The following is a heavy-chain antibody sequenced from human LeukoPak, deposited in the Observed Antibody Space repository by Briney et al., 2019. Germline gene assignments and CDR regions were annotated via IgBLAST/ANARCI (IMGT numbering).Heavy chain of an antibody. V-gene: IGHV3-7*01. Sequence: GGSLRLSCAASGFTFTEYWMNWVRQAPGKGLEWVASINQDGSEKYHVDSVKGRFTISRDNAQNSLYLQMSYLRAEDTAMFYCARDGVAAGLYFDLWGQGTLVTVSS. D-gene: IGHD6-13*01. CDR1: GFTFTEYW. J-gene: IGHJ4*02. CDR3: ARDGVAAGLYFDL. CDR2: INQDGSEK.